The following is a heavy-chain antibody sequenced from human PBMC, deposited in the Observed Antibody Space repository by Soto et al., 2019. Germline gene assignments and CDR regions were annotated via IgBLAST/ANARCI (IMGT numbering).Heavy chain of an antibody. CDR1: GFTFSSYS. J-gene: IGHJ6*02. CDR2: ISSSSSTI. D-gene: IGHD1-26*01. Sequence: EVQLVESGGGLVQPGGSLRLSCAASGFTFSSYSMNWVRQAPGKGLEWVSYISSSSSTIYYADSVKGRFTISRDNAKNSLYLQMNSLRDEDTAVSYCARGGWDLPPYYYYYGMDVWGQGTTVTVSS. CDR3: ARGGWDLPPYYYYYGMDV. V-gene: IGHV3-48*02.